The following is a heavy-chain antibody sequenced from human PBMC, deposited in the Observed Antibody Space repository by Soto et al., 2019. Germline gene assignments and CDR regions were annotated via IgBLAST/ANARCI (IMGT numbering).Heavy chain of an antibody. Sequence: SETLSLTCTVSGGSIISYYWSWIRQPPWKGLEWIGYIFYSGSTNYNPSLKSRVTISVDTSKNQFSLKLSSVTAADTAVYYCARRYGSAFDIWGHGTMVTV. CDR3: ARRYGSAFDI. D-gene: IGHD4-17*01. CDR1: GGSIISYY. V-gene: IGHV4-59*01. CDR2: IFYSGST. J-gene: IGHJ3*02.